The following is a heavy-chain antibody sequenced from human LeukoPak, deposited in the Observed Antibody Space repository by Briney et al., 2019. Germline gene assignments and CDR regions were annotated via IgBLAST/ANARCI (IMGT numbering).Heavy chain of an antibody. V-gene: IGHV1-8*03. CDR3: ARRFGELLSHAFDI. CDR1: GYTFTCYY. J-gene: IGHJ3*02. CDR2: MNPNSGNT. D-gene: IGHD3-10*01. Sequence: ASVKVSCKASGYTFTCYYMHWVRQATGQGLEWMGWMNPNSGNTGYAQKFQGRVTITRNTSISTAYMELSSLRSEDTAVYYCARRFGELLSHAFDIWGQGTMVTVSS.